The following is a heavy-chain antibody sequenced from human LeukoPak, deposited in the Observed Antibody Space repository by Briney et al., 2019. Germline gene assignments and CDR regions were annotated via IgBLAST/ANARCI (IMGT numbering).Heavy chain of an antibody. CDR3: ARTGSSRWHGDHYYFDY. CDR2: INAGNGNT. V-gene: IGHV1-3*01. J-gene: IGHJ4*02. CDR1: GYTFTSYA. Sequence: ASVKVSCTASGYTFTSYAIHWVRQAPGQRLEWMGWINAGNGNTEYSQKFQGGVTITGDASASTAYMELSSLRSEDTAVFYCARTGSSRWHGDHYYFDYWGQGTLVTVSS. D-gene: IGHD6-13*01.